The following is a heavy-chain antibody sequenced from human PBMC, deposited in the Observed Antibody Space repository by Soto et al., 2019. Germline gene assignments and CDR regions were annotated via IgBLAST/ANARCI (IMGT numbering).Heavy chain of an antibody. CDR3: ARLQETAMQHDF. V-gene: IGHV5-51*01. CDR1: GYSFTNYW. J-gene: IGHJ4*02. CDR2: MFPADSDT. D-gene: IGHD5-18*01. Sequence: ESLKISCKASGYSFTNYWLGWVRQMPGKGLEWMGIMFPADSDTRYSPSFQGHVTISADTSISTAYLHWSSLKASDTAMYYCARLQETAMQHDFWSQGTLVSVS.